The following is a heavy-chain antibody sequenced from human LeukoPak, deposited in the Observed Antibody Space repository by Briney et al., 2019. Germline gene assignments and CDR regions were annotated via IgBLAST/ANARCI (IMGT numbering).Heavy chain of an antibody. Sequence: GGSLRLSCAASGFTFSSYAMSWVRQAPGKGLEWVSSISSSSGYIYYADSVKGRFTISRDNAKNSLYLQMNSLRAEDTAVYYCARDRAPTVYWYFDLWGRGTLVTVSS. CDR3: ARDRAPTVYWYFDL. V-gene: IGHV3-21*01. D-gene: IGHD3-10*01. CDR1: GFTFSSYA. CDR2: ISSSSGYI. J-gene: IGHJ2*01.